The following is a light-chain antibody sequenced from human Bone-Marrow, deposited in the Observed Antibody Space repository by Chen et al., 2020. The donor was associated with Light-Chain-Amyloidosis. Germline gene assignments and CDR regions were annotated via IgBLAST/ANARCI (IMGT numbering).Light chain of an antibody. CDR3: QSADSSGTYAVI. CDR2: RDT. Sequence: SYELTQPPSVSVSPGQTARITCSGDDLPTKYAYWYQQKPGQAPVLVIHRDTERPSGISERFSGSSSGTTATLTISGVQAEDEAAYHCQSADSSGTYAVIFGGGTKLTVL. V-gene: IGLV3-25*03. CDR1: DLPTKY. J-gene: IGLJ2*01.